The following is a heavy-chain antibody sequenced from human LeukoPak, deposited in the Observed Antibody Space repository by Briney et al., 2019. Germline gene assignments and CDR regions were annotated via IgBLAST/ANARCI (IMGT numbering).Heavy chain of an antibody. CDR2: ISSSGSTI. Sequence: PGGSLRLSCAASGFTFSSYEMNWVRQAPGKGLEWVSYISSSGSTIYYADSVKGRFTISRDNAKNSLYLQMNSLRAEDTAVYYCAGGCTNGVCYKGNWFDPWGQGTLVTVSS. D-gene: IGHD2-8*01. J-gene: IGHJ5*02. CDR3: AGGCTNGVCYKGNWFDP. CDR1: GFTFSSYE. V-gene: IGHV3-48*03.